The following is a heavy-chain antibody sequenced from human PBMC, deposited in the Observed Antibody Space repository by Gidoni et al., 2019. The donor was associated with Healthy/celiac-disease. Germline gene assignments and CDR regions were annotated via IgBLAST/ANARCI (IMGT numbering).Heavy chain of an antibody. Sequence: QVQLVESGGGVVQPGWSLRLSCAASGFTFSSYGMHWVRQAPGKGLEWVAVIWYDGSNKYYADSVKGRFTISRDNSKNTLYLQMNSLRAEDTAVYYCAVVPMGATWFQHWGQGTLVTVSS. CDR3: AVVPMGATWFQH. CDR2: IWYDGSNK. D-gene: IGHD1-26*01. CDR1: GFTFSSYG. J-gene: IGHJ1*01. V-gene: IGHV3-33*01.